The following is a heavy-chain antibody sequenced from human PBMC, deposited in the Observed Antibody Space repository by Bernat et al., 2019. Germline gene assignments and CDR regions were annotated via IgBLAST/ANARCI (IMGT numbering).Heavy chain of an antibody. V-gene: IGHV4-39*01. CDR1: GGSISSSSYY. CDR3: ARPWNYYDSSGFQKGYDAFDI. CDR2: IYYSGST. Sequence: QLQLQESGPGLVKPSETLSLTCTVSGGSISSSSYYWGWIRQPPGKGLEWIGSIYYSGSTYYNLSLKSRVTISVDTSKNQFSLKLSSVTAADTAVYYCARPWNYYDSSGFQKGYDAFDIWGQGTMVTVS. J-gene: IGHJ3*02. D-gene: IGHD3-22*01.